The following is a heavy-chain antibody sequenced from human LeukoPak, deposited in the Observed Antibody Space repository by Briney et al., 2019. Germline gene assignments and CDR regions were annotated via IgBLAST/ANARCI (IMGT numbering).Heavy chain of an antibody. D-gene: IGHD2-21*02. CDR3: AKSKHIVVVTAIRAPLDY. V-gene: IGHV3-23*01. CDR1: GFTFSSYA. Sequence: QSGGSLRLSCAASGFTFSSYAMSWVRQAPGEGLEWVSAISGSGGSTYYADSVKGRSTISRDNSENTLYLQMNSLRAEDTAVYYCAKSKHIVVVTAIRAPLDYWGQGTLVTVSS. CDR2: ISGSGGST. J-gene: IGHJ4*02.